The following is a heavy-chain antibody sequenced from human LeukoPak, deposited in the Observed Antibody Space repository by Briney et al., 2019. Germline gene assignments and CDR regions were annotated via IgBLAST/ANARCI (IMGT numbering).Heavy chain of an antibody. D-gene: IGHD6-19*01. CDR2: VYSGGST. V-gene: IGHV3-53*01. CDR1: GFTVSSNY. Sequence: GGSLRLSCAASGFTVSSNYRSWVRQAPGKGREWVSVVYSGGSTYYADSVKGRFTISRDNSKNTLYLQMNSLRAEDTAVYYCARNGRDQWLASDYWGQGTLVTVSS. J-gene: IGHJ4*02. CDR3: ARNGRDQWLASDY.